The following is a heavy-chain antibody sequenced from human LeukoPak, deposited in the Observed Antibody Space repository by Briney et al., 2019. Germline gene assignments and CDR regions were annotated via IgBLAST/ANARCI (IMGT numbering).Heavy chain of an antibody. V-gene: IGHV1-2*02. CDR3: ARASPQYSGGFDY. CDR2: INPNSGGT. CDR1: GYTFTGYY. Sequence: ASVKVSCKASGYTFTGYYMHWARQAPGQGLEWMGWINPNSGGTNYAQKFQGRVTMTRDTSISTAYMELSRLRSDDTAVYYCARASPQYSGGFDYWGQGTLVTVSS. J-gene: IGHJ4*02. D-gene: IGHD1-26*01.